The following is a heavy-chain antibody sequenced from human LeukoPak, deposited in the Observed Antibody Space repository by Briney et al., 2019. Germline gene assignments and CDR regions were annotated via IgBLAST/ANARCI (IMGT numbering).Heavy chain of an antibody. CDR1: GFTFSNYG. Sequence: PGGSLRLSCATSGFTFSNYGMHWVRQAPGKGLEWVTFIRYDGSNKYYADSVKGRFTISRDNSKNTLYLQMNSLRAEDTAVYYCAKTGRSSWGFFDYCGQGTLVTVSS. CDR3: AKTGRSSWGFFDY. V-gene: IGHV3-30*02. J-gene: IGHJ4*02. D-gene: IGHD6-13*01. CDR2: IRYDGSNK.